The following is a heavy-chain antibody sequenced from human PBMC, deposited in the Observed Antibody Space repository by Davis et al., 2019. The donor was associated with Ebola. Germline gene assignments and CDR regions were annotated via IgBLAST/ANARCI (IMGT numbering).Heavy chain of an antibody. CDR1: GFTFSSYW. CDR3: AREELNYDFWSGYRYYYYYGMDV. D-gene: IGHD3-3*01. V-gene: IGHV3-74*01. Sequence: PGGSLRLSCAASGFTFSSYWMHWVRQAPGKGLVWVSRINSDGSSTSYADSVKGRFTISRDNAKNTLYLQMNSLRAEDTAVYYCAREELNYDFWSGYRYYYYYGMDVWGQGTTVTVSS. CDR2: INSDGSST. J-gene: IGHJ6*02.